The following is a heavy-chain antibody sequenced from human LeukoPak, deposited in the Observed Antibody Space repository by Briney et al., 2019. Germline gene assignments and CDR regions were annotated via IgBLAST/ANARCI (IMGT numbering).Heavy chain of an antibody. CDR1: GGSISSSSYY. D-gene: IGHD3-22*01. V-gene: IGHV4-39*01. CDR3: ARQIGVGAFDI. CDR2: IYYSGST. J-gene: IGHJ3*02. Sequence: SQTLSLTCTVSGGSISSSSYYWGWIRQPPGKGLEWIGSIYYSGSTYYNPSLKSRVTISVDTSKNQFSLKLSSVTAADTAVYYCARQIGVGAFDIWGQGTMVTVSS.